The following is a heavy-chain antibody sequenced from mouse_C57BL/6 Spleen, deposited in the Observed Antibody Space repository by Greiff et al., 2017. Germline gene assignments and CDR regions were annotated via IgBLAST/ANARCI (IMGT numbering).Heavy chain of an antibody. V-gene: IGHV1-77*01. Sequence: VQLQESGAELVKPGASVKISCKASGYTFTDYYINWVKQRPGQGLEWIGKIGPGSGSTYYNEKFKGKATLTADKSSSTAYMKLSRLTSEDSAVYFCARSGSRPPYYAMDYWGQGTSVTVSS. J-gene: IGHJ4*01. CDR1: GYTFTDYY. CDR2: IGPGSGST. CDR3: ARSGSRPPYYAMDY.